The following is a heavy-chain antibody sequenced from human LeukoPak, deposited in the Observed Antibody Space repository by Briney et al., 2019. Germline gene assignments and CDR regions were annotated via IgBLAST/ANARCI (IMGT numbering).Heavy chain of an antibody. D-gene: IGHD7-27*01. V-gene: IGHV1-69*05. CDR2: VIPIFGTA. CDR1: GGTFSSYA. Sequence: SVKVSCKASGGTFSSYAINWVRQAPGQGLEWMGGVIPIFGTANYAQKFQGRVTITTDESTSTAYMELSSLRSEDTAVYYCARDRISPRTGDNPYYFDYWGQGTLVTVSS. CDR3: ARDRISPRTGDNPYYFDY. J-gene: IGHJ4*02.